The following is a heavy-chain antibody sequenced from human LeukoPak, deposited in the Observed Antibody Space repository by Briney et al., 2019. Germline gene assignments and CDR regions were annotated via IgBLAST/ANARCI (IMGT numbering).Heavy chain of an antibody. CDR1: GFTFDRYG. J-gene: IGHJ3*02. CDR2: ISGSGVYT. D-gene: IGHD5-24*01. Sequence: GGTLRLSCAASGFTFDRYGMNWDSQAPGKGIGWVSGISGSGVYTYYADSVKGLFTISRDNSKNTLYLVMNSLRVDDTAVYYCAKAVDLATISVDIWGQGTIVTVSS. V-gene: IGHV3-23*01. CDR3: AKAVDLATISVDI.